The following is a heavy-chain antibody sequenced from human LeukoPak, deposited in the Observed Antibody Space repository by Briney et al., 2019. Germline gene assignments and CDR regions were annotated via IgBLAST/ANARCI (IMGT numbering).Heavy chain of an antibody. CDR3: AQSGTYFPFDN. CDR1: GFTVSSNY. J-gene: IGHJ4*02. CDR2: IYSGGNT. D-gene: IGHD1-26*01. V-gene: IGHV3-66*01. Sequence: PGGSLRLSCAASGFTVSSNYMSWVRQAPGKGLEWVSVIYSGGNTYYADSVKGRFTISRDNSKSTLYLQMNSLRAEDTAVYYCAQSGTYFPFDNWGQGTLVTVSS.